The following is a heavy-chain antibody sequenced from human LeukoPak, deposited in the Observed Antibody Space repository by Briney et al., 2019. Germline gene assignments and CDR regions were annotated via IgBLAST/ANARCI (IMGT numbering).Heavy chain of an antibody. CDR3: ARVPPPRIAARLYYYYYGMDV. CDR1: GGTFSSYD. Sequence: SVKVSCKASGGTFSSYDISWVRQAPGQGLEWMGRIIPILGIANYAQKFQGRVTITADKSTSTAYMELSSLRSEDTAVYYCARVPPPRIAARLYYYYYGMDVWGQGTTVTVSS. CDR2: IIPILGIA. V-gene: IGHV1-69*04. D-gene: IGHD6-6*01. J-gene: IGHJ6*02.